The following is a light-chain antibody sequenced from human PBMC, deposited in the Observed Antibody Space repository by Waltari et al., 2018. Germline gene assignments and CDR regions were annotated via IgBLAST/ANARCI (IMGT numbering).Light chain of an antibody. J-gene: IGKJ4*01. CDR2: ATS. CDR3: LQINS. CDR1: QAISGY. V-gene: IGKV1-9*01. Sequence: IQLTQSPSFLSASVGDRVTITCRASQAISGYLSWYQQRPGKAPNLLIFATSILHTGVPSRFSGSGSGAEFTLTISSLQPEDFATYYCLQINSFGGGTKVEIK.